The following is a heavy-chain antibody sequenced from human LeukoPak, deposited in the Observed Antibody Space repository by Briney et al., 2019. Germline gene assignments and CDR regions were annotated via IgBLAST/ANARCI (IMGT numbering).Heavy chain of an antibody. CDR2: IRYDESDK. D-gene: IGHD3-10*01. V-gene: IGHV3-30*02. CDR3: ATYYYASGNYYNYIYY. J-gene: IGHJ4*02. Sequence: GGSLRLSCAASGFTFSRYGMHWVRQAPGKGLEWVAFIRYDESDKKYKDSVKGRFTVSKDNSKNTVSLQVHSLRVEDTAVYFCATYYYASGNYYNYIYYWGQGALVSVSS. CDR1: GFTFSRYG.